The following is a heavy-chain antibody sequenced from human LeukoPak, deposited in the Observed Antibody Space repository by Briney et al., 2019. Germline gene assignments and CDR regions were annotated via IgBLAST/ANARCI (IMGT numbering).Heavy chain of an antibody. CDR3: ARGALGYCSSTSCYYYYYYMDV. Sequence: ASVKVSCKASGYTFTSYDINWVRQATGQGHEWMGWMNPNSGNTGYAQKFQGRVTITRNTSISTAYMELSSLRSEDTAVYYCARGALGYCSSTSCYYYYYYMDVWGKGTTVTVSS. CDR1: GYTFTSYD. D-gene: IGHD2-2*01. CDR2: MNPNSGNT. J-gene: IGHJ6*03. V-gene: IGHV1-8*03.